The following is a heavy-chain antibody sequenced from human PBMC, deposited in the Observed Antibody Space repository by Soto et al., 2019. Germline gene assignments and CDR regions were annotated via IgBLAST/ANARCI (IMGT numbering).Heavy chain of an antibody. CDR3: TQSSGGSSSVGMDY. D-gene: IGHD6-6*01. V-gene: IGHV3-30*04. J-gene: IGHJ4*02. Sequence: GGSLRLSCAVSGFIFKNYALNWVRQAPGKGLEWVASITRDGYNKYYADSVKGRFTISRDNSKNTLSLQMTALRVEDSSVYYCTQSSGGSSSVGMDYWGPGTLVTVSS. CDR2: ITRDGYNK. CDR1: GFIFKNYA.